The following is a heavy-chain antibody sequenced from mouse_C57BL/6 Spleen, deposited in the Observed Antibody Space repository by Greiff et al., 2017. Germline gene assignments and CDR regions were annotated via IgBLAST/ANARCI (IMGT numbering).Heavy chain of an antibody. Sequence: EVQLQQSGPVLAKPGASVKMSCKASGYTFTSYWMHWVKQRPGQGLEWIGAINPGNGDTKYNQKFKGKATLTAVTSASTAYMQLSSLTNEDSAVYYWTREDGNEWDIDDWGHGPTVTASS. CDR2: INPGNGDT. CDR1: GYTFTSYW. D-gene: IGHD3-3*01. J-gene: IGHJ4*01. V-gene: IGHV1-5*01. CDR3: TREDGNEWDIDD.